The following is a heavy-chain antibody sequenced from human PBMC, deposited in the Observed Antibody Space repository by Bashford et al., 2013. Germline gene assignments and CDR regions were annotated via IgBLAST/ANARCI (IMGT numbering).Heavy chain of an antibody. V-gene: IGHV3-48*03. D-gene: IGHD3-9*01. J-gene: IGHJ4*02. CDR3: AREGGYDLLTDFHNGEFDC. Sequence: HSVSVKGRFTISRDNAKNSLDLQMNSLRAEDTAVYYCAREGGYDLLTDFHNGEFDCWGQGTLVTVSS.